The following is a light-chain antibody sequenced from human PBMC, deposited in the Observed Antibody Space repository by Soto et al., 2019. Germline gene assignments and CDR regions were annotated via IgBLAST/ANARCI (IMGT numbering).Light chain of an antibody. Sequence: QSALTQPPSVSGSPGQSVTISCTGTSSDVGSYNRVSWYQQPPGTAPKLMIXEVSNRPSXXPDRFSGSXSGNTASLTISGXXXXXXXXXYCSSYTSSSTSVVFGGGTKLTVL. J-gene: IGLJ2*01. CDR3: SSYTSSSTSVV. CDR1: SSDVGSYNR. V-gene: IGLV2-18*02. CDR2: EVS.